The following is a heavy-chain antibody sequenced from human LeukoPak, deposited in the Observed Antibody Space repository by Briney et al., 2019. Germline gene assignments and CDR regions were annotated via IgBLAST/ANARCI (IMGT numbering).Heavy chain of an antibody. CDR1: GGSISSSSYY. CDR3: ARLITGTLDY. Sequence: SETLSLTCTVSGGSISSSSYYWGWFRQPPGKGLEWIGSIYYSGSTYYNPSLKSRVTISVDTSKNQFSLKLSSVTATDTAVYYCARLITGTLDYWGQGTLVTVSS. V-gene: IGHV4-39*01. D-gene: IGHD1-20*01. CDR2: IYYSGST. J-gene: IGHJ4*02.